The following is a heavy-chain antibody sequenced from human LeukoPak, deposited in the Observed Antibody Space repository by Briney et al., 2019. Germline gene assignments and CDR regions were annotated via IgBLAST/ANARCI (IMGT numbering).Heavy chain of an antibody. J-gene: IGHJ6*03. CDR1: GFTFSSYW. CDR2: IKQDGSEK. D-gene: IGHD6-19*01. V-gene: IGHV3-7*01. Sequence: GGSLRLSCAASGFTFSSYWMSWVRQALGKGLEWVANIKQDGSEKYYVDSVKGRFTISRDDAKNSLYLQMNSLRAEDTAVYYCARAAVAGMYYMDVWGKGTTVTVSS. CDR3: ARAAVAGMYYMDV.